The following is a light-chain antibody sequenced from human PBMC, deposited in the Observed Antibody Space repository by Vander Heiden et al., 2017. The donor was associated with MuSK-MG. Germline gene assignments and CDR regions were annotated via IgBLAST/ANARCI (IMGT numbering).Light chain of an antibody. J-gene: IGLJ3*02. V-gene: IGLV3-21*04. Sequence: SYVLTQPPSVSVAPGRTATITCEGNNIESKTVHWYQQKPGQAPVLVIYNDDDRPSGIPERFSGSNSGNTATLTISRVETGDEADYYCQVWYTSSEQVVFGGGTKLTVL. CDR2: NDD. CDR1: NIESKT. CDR3: QVWYTSSEQVV.